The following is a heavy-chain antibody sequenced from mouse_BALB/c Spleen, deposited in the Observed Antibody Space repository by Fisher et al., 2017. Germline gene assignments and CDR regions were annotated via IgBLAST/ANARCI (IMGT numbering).Heavy chain of an antibody. CDR3: AREGGRRYFDV. Sequence: KFKGKATLTVDKSSSTAYMELRSLTSEDSAVYYCAREGGRRYFDVWGAGTTVTVSS. D-gene: IGHD1-1*01. V-gene: IGHV1-26*01. J-gene: IGHJ1*01.